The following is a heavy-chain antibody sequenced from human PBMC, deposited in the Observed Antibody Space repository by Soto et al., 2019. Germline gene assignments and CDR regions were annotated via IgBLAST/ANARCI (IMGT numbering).Heavy chain of an antibody. V-gene: IGHV3-48*01. CDR3: ARDRTGP. Sequence: GESLKISCAASGFTFSSYSMNWVRQAPGKGLEWVSYISSSSSTIYYADSVKGRFTISRDNAKNSLYLQMNSLRAEDTAVYYCARDRTGPWGQGTLVTVSS. CDR1: GFTFSSYS. J-gene: IGHJ5*02. CDR2: ISSSSSTI. D-gene: IGHD2-2*01.